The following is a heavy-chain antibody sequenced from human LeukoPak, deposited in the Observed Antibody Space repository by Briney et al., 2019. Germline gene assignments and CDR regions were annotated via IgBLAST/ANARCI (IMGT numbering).Heavy chain of an antibody. CDR3: ARVFQQLPHDAFDI. CDR2: IYTSGST. Sequence: SETLSLTCTVSGGSISSYYWSWIRQPAGKGLEWIGCIYTSGSTNYNPSLKSRVTMSVDTSKNQFSLKLSSVTAADTAVYYCARVFQQLPHDAFDIWGQGTMVTVSS. V-gene: IGHV4-4*07. D-gene: IGHD6-13*01. J-gene: IGHJ3*02. CDR1: GGSISSYY.